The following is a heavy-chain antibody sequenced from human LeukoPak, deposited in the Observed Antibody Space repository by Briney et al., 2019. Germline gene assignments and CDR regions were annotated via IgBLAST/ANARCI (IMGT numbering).Heavy chain of an antibody. CDR1: GFTFSSYE. Sequence: SGGSLRLSCAASGFTFSSYEMNWVRQAPGKGLEWVSYISSSGSTIYYADSAKGRFTISRDNSKNTLYLQMNSLRAEDTAVYYCARDQWYYDSSGYSWDAFDIWGQGTMVTVSS. J-gene: IGHJ3*02. V-gene: IGHV3-48*03. D-gene: IGHD3-22*01. CDR3: ARDQWYYDSSGYSWDAFDI. CDR2: ISSSGSTI.